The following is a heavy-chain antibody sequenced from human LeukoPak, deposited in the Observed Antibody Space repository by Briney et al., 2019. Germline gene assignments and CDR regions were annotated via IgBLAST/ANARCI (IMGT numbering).Heavy chain of an antibody. D-gene: IGHD6-19*01. CDR1: GFTVSSNY. CDR2: IYSGGST. J-gene: IGHJ6*03. CDR3: ARSSGWYHRGPDYYYYYMDV. Sequence: GGSLRLSCAASGFTVSSNYMSWVRQAPGKGLEWVSVIYSGGSTYYADSVKGRFTISRDNAKNSLYLQMNSLRAEDTAVYYCARSSGWYHRGPDYYYYYMDVWGKGTTVTVS. V-gene: IGHV3-66*01.